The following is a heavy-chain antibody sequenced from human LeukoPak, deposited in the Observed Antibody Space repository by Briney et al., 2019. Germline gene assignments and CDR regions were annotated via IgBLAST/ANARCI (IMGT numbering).Heavy chain of an antibody. CDR2: IYYSGST. V-gene: IGHV4-39*01. CDR3: ARIIAVGPSDY. Sequence: SETLSLTCTVSGGSISSSSYYWGWIRQPPGKGLEWIGSIYYSGSTYYNPSLKCRVTISVDTSKNQFSLKLSSVTAADTAVYYCARIIAVGPSDYWGQGTLVTVSS. D-gene: IGHD6-19*01. J-gene: IGHJ4*02. CDR1: GGSISSSSYY.